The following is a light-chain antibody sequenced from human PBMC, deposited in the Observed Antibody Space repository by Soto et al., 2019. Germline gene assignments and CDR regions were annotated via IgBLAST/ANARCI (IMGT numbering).Light chain of an antibody. Sequence: DIQMTQSPSTVSASVGDGVTITCRASQSISTWLAWYQQKPGKAPNLLIYDASTLESGGPSGFSGSGSGTEFTLTISSLQPDDSATYYCQQYYSYPYTFGQGTKLEIK. CDR2: DAS. V-gene: IGKV1-5*01. CDR3: QQYYSYPYT. CDR1: QSISTW. J-gene: IGKJ2*01.